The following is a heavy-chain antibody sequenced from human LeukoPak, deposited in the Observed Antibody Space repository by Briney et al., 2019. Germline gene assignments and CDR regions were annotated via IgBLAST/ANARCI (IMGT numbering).Heavy chain of an antibody. D-gene: IGHD1-26*01. CDR1: GFTVSSYS. V-gene: IGHV3-48*01. CDR2: ISSSSSTI. J-gene: IGHJ4*02. Sequence: PGGSLRLSCAASGFTVSSYSMNWVRQAPGKGLEWVSYISSSSSTIYYADSVKGRFAISRDNAKNSLYLQMNSLRAEDTAVYYCASVVGASPFDYWGQGTLVTVSS. CDR3: ASVVGASPFDY.